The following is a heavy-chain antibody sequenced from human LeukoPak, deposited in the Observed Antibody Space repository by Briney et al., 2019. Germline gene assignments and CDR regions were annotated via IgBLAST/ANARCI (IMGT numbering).Heavy chain of an antibody. CDR3: ARRRGRDDYGDYVGAFDI. CDR1: GYTFTSYY. D-gene: IGHD4-17*01. CDR2: INPSGGST. V-gene: IGHV1-46*01. Sequence: ASVKVSCKASGYTFTSYYMHWVRQAPGQGLEWMGIINPSGGSTSYAQKFQGRVTMTRDTSTSTVYMELSSLRSEDTAVYYCARRRGRDDYGDYVGAFDIWGQGTMVTVSS. J-gene: IGHJ3*02.